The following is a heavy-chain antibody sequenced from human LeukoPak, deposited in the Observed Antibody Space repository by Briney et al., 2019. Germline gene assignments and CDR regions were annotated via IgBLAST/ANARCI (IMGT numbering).Heavy chain of an antibody. CDR2: SSSGGNT. CDR3: AKGTPGPYTAFDI. J-gene: IGHJ3*02. Sequence: QSGGSLRLSCAASGFTFSSYAMSWVRQAPGKGLEWVSASSSGGNTFHADSVKGRFTISRDNLKNTLYLQMNSLRAEDTAVYYCAKGTPGPYTAFDIWGQGTMVTVSS. CDR1: GFTFSSYA. V-gene: IGHV3-23*01. D-gene: IGHD2-2*02.